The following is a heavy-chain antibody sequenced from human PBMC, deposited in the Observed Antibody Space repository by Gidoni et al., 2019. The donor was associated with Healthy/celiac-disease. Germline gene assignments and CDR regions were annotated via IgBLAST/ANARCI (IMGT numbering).Heavy chain of an antibody. CDR2: INPNSGGT. J-gene: IGHJ6*02. D-gene: IGHD6-13*01. Sequence: QVQLVQSGAEVKKPGASVKVSCKASGYTFTGYYMHWVRQAPGQGLEWMGWINPNSGGTNYAQKFQGRVTMTRDTSISTAYMELSRLRSDDTAVYYCASNPTGQQLVPRADYYYYGMDVWGQGTTVTVSS. CDR1: GYTFTGYY. V-gene: IGHV1-2*02. CDR3: ASNPTGQQLVPRADYYYYGMDV.